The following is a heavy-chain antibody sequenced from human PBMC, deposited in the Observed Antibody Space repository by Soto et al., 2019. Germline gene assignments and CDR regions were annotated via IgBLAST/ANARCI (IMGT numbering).Heavy chain of an antibody. J-gene: IGHJ6*02. Sequence: SVKVSCKASGFTFSSSAVQWVRQARGQRLEWIGWIVVSSGNTNYAQKFQERVTITRDMSTSTAYMELSSLRSEDTAVYYCAAGLYSSSSPYYYGMDVWGQGTTVTVSS. CDR3: AAGLYSSSSPYYYGMDV. CDR1: GFTFSSSA. D-gene: IGHD6-6*01. CDR2: IVVSSGNT. V-gene: IGHV1-58*01.